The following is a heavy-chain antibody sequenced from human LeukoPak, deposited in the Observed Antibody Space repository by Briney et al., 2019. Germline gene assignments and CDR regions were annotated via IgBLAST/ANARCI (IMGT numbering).Heavy chain of an antibody. CDR1: GDSVSSNSAA. Sequence: SQTLSLTCAISGDSVSSNSAAWNWIRQSPSRGLQWLGSTYYSSKWYNDYAVSVKSRIPINPDTSKNQFTLQLNSVTPEDTAVYYCARGAVAVRNAFDLWGQGTRVTVSS. CDR2: TYYSSKWYN. D-gene: IGHD6-19*01. CDR3: ARGAVAVRNAFDL. J-gene: IGHJ3*01. V-gene: IGHV6-1*01.